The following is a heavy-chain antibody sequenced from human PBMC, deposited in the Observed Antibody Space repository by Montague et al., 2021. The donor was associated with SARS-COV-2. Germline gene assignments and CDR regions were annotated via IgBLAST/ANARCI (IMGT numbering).Heavy chain of an antibody. V-gene: IGHV3-30*04. J-gene: IGHJ4*02. Sequence: SRRLYLSASGFTFSSYAMHWVRQAPGKGLEWVAVISYDGSNKYYADSVKGRFTISRDNSKNTLYLQMNSLRAEDTAVYYCARGFRGGYSTFDYWGQGTLVTVSS. D-gene: IGHD2-21*01. CDR3: ARGFRGGYSTFDY. CDR2: ISYDGSNK. CDR1: GFTFSSYA.